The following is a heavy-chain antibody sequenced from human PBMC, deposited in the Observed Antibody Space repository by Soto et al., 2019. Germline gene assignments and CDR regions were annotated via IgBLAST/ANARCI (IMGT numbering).Heavy chain of an antibody. CDR1: GGSISSSSYY. D-gene: IGHD6-19*01. Sequence: SETLSLTCTVSGGSISSSSYYWGWIRQPPGKGLEWIGSIYYSGSTYYNPSLKSRVTISVDTSKNQFSLKLSSVTAADTVVYYCARATGIAVAGLDAFDIWGQGTMVTVSS. CDR2: IYYSGST. J-gene: IGHJ3*02. CDR3: ARATGIAVAGLDAFDI. V-gene: IGHV4-39*01.